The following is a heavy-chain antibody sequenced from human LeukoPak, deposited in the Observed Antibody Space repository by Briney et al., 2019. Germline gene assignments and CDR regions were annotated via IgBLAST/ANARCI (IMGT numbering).Heavy chain of an antibody. J-gene: IGHJ5*02. D-gene: IGHD3-16*02. V-gene: IGHV4-34*01. Sequence: SETLSLTCAVYGGSFSGYYWSWIRQPPGKGLEWIGEINHSGSTNYNPSLKSRVTISVDTSKNQFSLKLSSVTAADTAVYYCARMSGSSSYTGWFGPWGQGTLVTVSS. CDR2: INHSGST. CDR3: ARMSGSSSYTGWFGP. CDR1: GGSFSGYY.